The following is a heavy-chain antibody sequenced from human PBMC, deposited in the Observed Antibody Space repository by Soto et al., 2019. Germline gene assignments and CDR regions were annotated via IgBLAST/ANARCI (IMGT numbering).Heavy chain of an antibody. J-gene: IGHJ4*02. CDR2: IYTGDRT. CDR3: TRFSGGGY. D-gene: IGHD3-16*01. Sequence: EVQLVETGGGLIQPGGSLRLSCAASGFIVSSNHMSWVRKAPGKGLEWVSIIYTGDRTYYADSVKGRFTISRDNSKNTLYLQMNSLRAEDTAVYYCTRFSGGGYWGQGTLVTVSS. CDR1: GFIVSSNH. V-gene: IGHV3-53*02.